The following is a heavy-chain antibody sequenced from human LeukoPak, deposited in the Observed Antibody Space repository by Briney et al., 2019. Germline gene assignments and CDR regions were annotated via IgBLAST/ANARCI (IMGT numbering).Heavy chain of an antibody. CDR1: GFTFSSYA. J-gene: IGHJ4*02. D-gene: IGHD6-13*01. Sequence: SGGSLRLSCAASGFTFSSYAMHWVRQAPGKGLEWVAVISYDGSNKYYADSVKGRFTISRDNSKNTLYLQMNSLRAEDTAVYYCASPELTIYSSSWYYWGQGTLVTVSS. CDR3: ASPELTIYSSSWYY. CDR2: ISYDGSNK. V-gene: IGHV3-30-3*01.